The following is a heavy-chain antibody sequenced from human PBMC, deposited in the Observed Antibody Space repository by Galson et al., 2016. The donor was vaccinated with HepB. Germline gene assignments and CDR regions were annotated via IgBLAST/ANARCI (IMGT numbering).Heavy chain of an antibody. CDR2: LSSGSAYR. CDR3: ARMRYSSGWLDGFDI. CDR1: GFIFSTYS. Sequence: SLRLSCAASGFIFSTYSMNWVRQAPGKGLEWVSSLSSGSAYRYYADSVKGRFTISRDNAKKSLYLQMNSLRAKDTALYYCARMRYSSGWLDGFDIWGQGKMVTVSS. V-gene: IGHV3-21*01. D-gene: IGHD6-19*01. J-gene: IGHJ3*02.